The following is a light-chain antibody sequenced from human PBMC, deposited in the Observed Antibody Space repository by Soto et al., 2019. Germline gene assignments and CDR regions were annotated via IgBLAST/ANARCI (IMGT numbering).Light chain of an antibody. J-gene: IGLJ1*01. Sequence: SVLTQPRSVSGSPGQSVTISCTGTSSDVGSYNYVCWHQQHPGKAPKLLIYDVTKRPSGVPDRFSGPKSGNTASLTISGLQAEDEADYYCCSYAGTYSYVFGTGTKVTVL. CDR1: SSDVGSYNY. CDR2: DVT. CDR3: CSYAGTYSYV. V-gene: IGLV2-11*01.